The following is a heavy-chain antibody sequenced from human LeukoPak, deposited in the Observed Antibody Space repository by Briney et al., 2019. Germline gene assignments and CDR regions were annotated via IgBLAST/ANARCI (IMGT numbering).Heavy chain of an antibody. Sequence: PGGSLRLSCAASGFTFSDYYMSWIRQAPGKGLEWVSYISSSSSYTNYGDSVKGRFTISRDNAKNSLYLQLNSLRAEDTAVYYCARPGGYSYGSYCSDYWGQGALVTVSS. V-gene: IGHV3-11*03. CDR2: ISSSSSYT. J-gene: IGHJ4*02. CDR1: GFTFSDYY. D-gene: IGHD5-18*01. CDR3: ARPGGYSYGSYCSDY.